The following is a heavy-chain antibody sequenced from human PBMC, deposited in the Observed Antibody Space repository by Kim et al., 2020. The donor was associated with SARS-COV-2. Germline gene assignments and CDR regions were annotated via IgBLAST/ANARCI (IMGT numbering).Heavy chain of an antibody. J-gene: IGHJ4*02. V-gene: IGHV4-59*08. Sequence: SETLSLTCTVSGGSISSYYWSWIRQPPGKGLECIGYIYYSGSTNYNPSLKSRVTISVDTSKNQFSLKLSSVTAADTAVYYCARHTPVYYDSSGYYYGFDYWGQGTLVTVSS. CDR3: ARHTPVYYDSSGYYYGFDY. CDR1: GGSISSYY. D-gene: IGHD3-22*01. CDR2: IYYSGST.